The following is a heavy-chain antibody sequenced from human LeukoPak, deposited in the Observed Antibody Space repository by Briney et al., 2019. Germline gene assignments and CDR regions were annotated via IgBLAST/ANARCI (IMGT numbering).Heavy chain of an antibody. D-gene: IGHD3-10*01. CDR1: GGSISSSSYY. Sequence: KPSETLSLTCTVSGGSISSSSYYWGWIRQPPGKGLEWIGSIYYSGSTYYNPSLESRVTISVDTSKNQFSLKLSSVTAADTAVYSCARHSTYYYGSGSYLGWFDPWGQGTLVTVSS. J-gene: IGHJ5*02. V-gene: IGHV4-39*01. CDR3: ARHSTYYYGSGSYLGWFDP. CDR2: IYYSGST.